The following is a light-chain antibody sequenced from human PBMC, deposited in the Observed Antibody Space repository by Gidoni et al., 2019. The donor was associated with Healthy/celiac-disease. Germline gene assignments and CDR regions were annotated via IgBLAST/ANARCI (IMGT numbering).Light chain of an antibody. CDR1: QSVSSSY. J-gene: IGKJ1*01. CDR2: GAS. V-gene: IGKV3-20*01. CDR3: QQYGSSLWT. Sequence: IVFTQSPGTLSLSPGERATLSCRASQSVSSSYLAWYQQKPGQAPRLLIYGASSRATGIPDRFSGSGSGTDFTLTISRLETEDFAVYYCQQYGSSLWTFGQGTKVEIK.